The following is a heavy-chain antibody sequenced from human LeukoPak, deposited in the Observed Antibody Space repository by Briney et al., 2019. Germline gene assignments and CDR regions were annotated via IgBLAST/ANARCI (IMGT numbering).Heavy chain of an antibody. CDR3: ASRPPPLTYYDFWSGSRMDV. CDR1: GGTFSSYA. V-gene: IGHV1-69*04. D-gene: IGHD3-3*01. J-gene: IGHJ6*02. Sequence: ASVKVSCKASGGTFSSYAISWVRQAPGQGLEWMGRIIPILGIANYAQKFQGRVTITADKSTSTAYMELSSLRSEDTAVYYCASRPPPLTYYDFWSGSRMDVWGQGTTVTVSS. CDR2: IIPILGIA.